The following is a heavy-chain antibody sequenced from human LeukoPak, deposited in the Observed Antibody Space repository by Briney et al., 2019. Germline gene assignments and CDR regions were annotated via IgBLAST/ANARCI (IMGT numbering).Heavy chain of an antibody. CDR1: GNGLTKLS. J-gene: IGHJ4*02. Sequence: ASVTVSFTVSGNGLTKLSMHWVRQPPGKGPEWMGGFEPEDGKIICAQKFEGRLTMTEDTSTETAYMELSSLRSEDTAVYYCAASSPYNWKAHDFWGQGSLVSVSS. V-gene: IGHV1-24*01. CDR3: AASSPYNWKAHDF. D-gene: IGHD1-1*01. CDR2: FEPEDGKI.